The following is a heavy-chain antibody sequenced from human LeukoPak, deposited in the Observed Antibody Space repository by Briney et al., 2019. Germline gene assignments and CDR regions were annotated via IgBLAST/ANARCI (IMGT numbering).Heavy chain of an antibody. D-gene: IGHD3-9*01. Sequence: PGGSLRLSCAASGFTFSGYNMNWVPQAPGKGLEGVSSISNSSSYIYYADSVKGRFTISRDNAKNSLYLQMNSLRAEDTAVYYCARDNSAFLTGYYFYFDYWGQGTLVTVPS. CDR1: GFTFSGYN. J-gene: IGHJ4*02. V-gene: IGHV3-21*01. CDR2: ISNSSSYI. CDR3: ARDNSAFLTGYYFYFDY.